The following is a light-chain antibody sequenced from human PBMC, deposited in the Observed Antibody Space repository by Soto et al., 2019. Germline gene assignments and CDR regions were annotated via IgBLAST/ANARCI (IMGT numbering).Light chain of an antibody. CDR2: DVS. J-gene: IGLJ1*01. Sequence: QSVLTRPRSVSGSPGQSVTSSCTGTSSDVGAYDYVSWYQQHPGKAPKLMIYDVSKRPSGVPDRFSGSKSGNTASLTISGLQAEDEADYYCCSYAGSYASDYVFGAGTKVTVL. V-gene: IGLV2-11*01. CDR1: SSDVGAYDY. CDR3: CSYAGSYASDYV.